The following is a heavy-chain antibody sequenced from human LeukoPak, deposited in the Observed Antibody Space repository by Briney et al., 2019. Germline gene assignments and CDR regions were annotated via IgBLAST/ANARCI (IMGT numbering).Heavy chain of an antibody. CDR2: ISAYNGDT. D-gene: IGHD2-2*01. V-gene: IGHV1-18*01. CDR1: GFTFNKYG. J-gene: IGHJ5*02. CDR3: ARDPSNTSGWKTWFDP. Sequence: GASVKVSCKTSGFTFNKYGISWVRQAPGQGLEWMGWISAYNGDTKYAQNLQGRVTMTTDTSTSTAYMELRSLRSDDTAVYYCARDPSNTSGWKTWFDPWGQGTLVTVSS.